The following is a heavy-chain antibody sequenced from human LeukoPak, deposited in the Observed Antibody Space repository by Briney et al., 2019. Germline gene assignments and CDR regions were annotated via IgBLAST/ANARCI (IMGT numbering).Heavy chain of an antibody. CDR1: GFTFSSYG. D-gene: IGHD6-19*01. J-gene: IGHJ4*02. CDR3: ARTLAVAGPYFDY. CDR2: ISGSGGST. Sequence: GGSLRLSCEASGFTFSSYGMSWVRQAPGKGLEWVSAISGSGGSTYYADSVKGRFTISRDNSKNTLYLQMNSLRPEDTALYYCARTLAVAGPYFDYWGQGTLVTVSS. V-gene: IGHV3-23*01.